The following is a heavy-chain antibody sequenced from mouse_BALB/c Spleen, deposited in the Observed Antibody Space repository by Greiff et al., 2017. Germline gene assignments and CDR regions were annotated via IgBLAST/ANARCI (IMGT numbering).Heavy chain of an antibody. Sequence: VKLVESGAELVRPGSSVKISCKASGYAFSSYWMNWVKQRPGQGLEWIGQIYPGDGDTNYNGKFKGKATLTADKSSSTAYMQLSSLTSEDSAVYFCARPYYDYAGFAYWGQGTLVTVSA. CDR2: IYPGDGDT. V-gene: IGHV1-80*01. CDR1: GYAFSSYW. CDR3: ARPYYDYAGFAY. J-gene: IGHJ3*01. D-gene: IGHD2-4*01.